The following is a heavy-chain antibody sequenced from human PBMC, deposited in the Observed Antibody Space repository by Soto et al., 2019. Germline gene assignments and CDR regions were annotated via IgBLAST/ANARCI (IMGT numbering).Heavy chain of an antibody. D-gene: IGHD4-17*01. CDR1: GFTFSSYG. V-gene: IGHV3-30*18. CDR2: ISYDGSNK. CDR3: AKPTYGMAYYYGMDV. J-gene: IGHJ6*02. Sequence: QVQLVESGGGMVQPGRSLRLSCAASGFTFSSYGMHWVRQAPGKGLEWVAVISYDGSNKYYADSVKGPFTISRDNSKNTLYLQMNSLRAEDTAVYYCAKPTYGMAYYYGMDVWGQGTTVTVSS.